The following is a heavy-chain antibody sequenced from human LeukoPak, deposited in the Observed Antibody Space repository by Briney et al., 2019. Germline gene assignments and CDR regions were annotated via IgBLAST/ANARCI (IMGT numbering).Heavy chain of an antibody. CDR3: AKRWTGTTIGQQDF. D-gene: IGHD1-1*01. Sequence: GGSLRLSCAASGFTFSSYAMSWVRQAPGKGLEWVSGIGGSGGSTYYADSVKGRFTISRDNSKNTLYLQMNSLRAEDTAVYYCAKRWTGTTIGQQDFWGQGTLVTVSS. V-gene: IGHV3-23*01. CDR2: IGGSGGST. CDR1: GFTFSSYA. J-gene: IGHJ4*02.